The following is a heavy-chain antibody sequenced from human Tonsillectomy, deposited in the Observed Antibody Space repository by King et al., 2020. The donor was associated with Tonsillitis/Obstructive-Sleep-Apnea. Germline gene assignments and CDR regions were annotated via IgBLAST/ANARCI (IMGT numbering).Heavy chain of an antibody. CDR2: IIPFSGAT. CDR1: GGIFANLA. CDR3: GTPHRYFDVWTGHPPFDD. V-gene: IGHV1-69*01. D-gene: IGHD3/OR15-3a*01. Sequence: HGQLVQSGTEVKKPGSSVKVSCKAFGGIFANLAIHWVRQAPGQGLEWMGGIIPFSGATNYAQNFQGRLTISADGFTNTAYMELTSLTSDDTAVYYCGTPHRYFDVWTGHPPFDDWGQGTLLTVSS. J-gene: IGHJ4*02.